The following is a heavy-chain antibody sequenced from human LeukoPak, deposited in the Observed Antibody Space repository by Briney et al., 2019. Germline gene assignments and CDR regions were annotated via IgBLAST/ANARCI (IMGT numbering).Heavy chain of an antibody. D-gene: IGHD2-2*01. CDR2: IIPIFGTA. Sequence: SVKVSCKASGGTFSSYAISWVRQAPGQGLEWMGGIIPIFGTANYAQKFQGSVTITADESTSTAYMELSSLRSEDTAVYYCAADGDIVVVPAAPYYYYGMDVWGKGTTVTVSS. J-gene: IGHJ6*04. V-gene: IGHV1-69*13. CDR1: GGTFSSYA. CDR3: AADGDIVVVPAAPYYYYGMDV.